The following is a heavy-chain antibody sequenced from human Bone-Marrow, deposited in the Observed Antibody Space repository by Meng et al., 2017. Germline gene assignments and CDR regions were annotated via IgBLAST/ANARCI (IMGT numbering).Heavy chain of an antibody. D-gene: IGHD3-22*01. CDR1: GGTFSSYA. Sequence: ASVKVSCKASGGTFSSYAISWVRQAPGQGLEWMGRINPNSGGTNYAQKFQGRVTMTRDTSISTAYMELSRLRSDDTAVYYCARVGAYYYDSSGYHGGYWGQGTLVTVSS. V-gene: IGHV1-2*06. CDR3: ARVGAYYYDSSGYHGGY. CDR2: INPNSGGT. J-gene: IGHJ4*02.